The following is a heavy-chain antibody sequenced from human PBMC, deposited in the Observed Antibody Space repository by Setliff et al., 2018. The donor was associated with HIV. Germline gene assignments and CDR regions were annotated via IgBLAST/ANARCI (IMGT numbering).Heavy chain of an antibody. Sequence: SETLSLTCSVSGASISSNSYYWGWIRQPAGKGLEWIGYIYSTGSTNYNPSLQSRVSISMDASKNKFSLKVTSVTSADTAVYYCAKGAGFYGDYTFDYWGQGNLVT. V-gene: IGHV4-61*10. CDR1: GASISSNSYY. J-gene: IGHJ4*02. CDR3: AKGAGFYGDYTFDY. D-gene: IGHD4-17*01. CDR2: IYSTGST.